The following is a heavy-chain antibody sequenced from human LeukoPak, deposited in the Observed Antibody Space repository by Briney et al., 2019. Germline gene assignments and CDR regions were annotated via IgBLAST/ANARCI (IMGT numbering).Heavy chain of an antibody. CDR2: IYYSGST. Sequence: SETLSLTCTVSGGSISSYYWSWIRQPPGKGLEWIGYIYYSGSTNYNPSLKSRVTISVDTSKNQFSLKLSSVTAADTAVYYCARGMRERELGLFDYWGQGTLVTVSS. CDR1: GGSISSYY. J-gene: IGHJ4*02. V-gene: IGHV4-59*01. CDR3: ARGMRERELGLFDY. D-gene: IGHD1-26*01.